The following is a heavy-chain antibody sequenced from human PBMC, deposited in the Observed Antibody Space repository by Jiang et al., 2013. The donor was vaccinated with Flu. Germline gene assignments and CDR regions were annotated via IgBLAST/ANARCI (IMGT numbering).Heavy chain of an antibody. D-gene: IGHD6-19*01. CDR3: VGAGQWLAFDY. CDR2: LYDSGTT. CDR1: GASISRYY. Sequence: GPGLVKPSETLSLTCTVSGASISRYYWSWIRQPPGKGLEWIGSLYDSGTTTYNPSLNSRVTISVDTSKNQFSLKLSSVTAADTALYYCVGAGQWLAFDYWGQGPLVTVSS. J-gene: IGHJ4*02. V-gene: IGHV4-59*01.